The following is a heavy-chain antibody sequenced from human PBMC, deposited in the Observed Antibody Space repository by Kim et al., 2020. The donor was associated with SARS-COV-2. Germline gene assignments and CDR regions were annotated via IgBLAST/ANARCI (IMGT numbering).Heavy chain of an antibody. CDR1: GYTFNNYA. D-gene: IGHD5-12*01. CDR3: ARDLGGFFPPGF. Sequence: ASVKVSCTASGYTFNNYAILWVRQAPGQGLAWMGWINTKTGDTRYAQGFTGRYHFSLDSSISTAFLQISDLKPEDTAVYYCARDLGGFFPPGFWGQGTLVTFSS. J-gene: IGHJ4*02. V-gene: IGHV7-4-1*02. CDR2: INTKTGDT.